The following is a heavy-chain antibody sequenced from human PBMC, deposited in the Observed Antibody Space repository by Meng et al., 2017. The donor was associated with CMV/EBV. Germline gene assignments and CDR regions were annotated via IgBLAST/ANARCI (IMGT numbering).Heavy chain of an antibody. CDR3: ARDRAAAAGWYYYYGMDV. J-gene: IGHJ6*02. V-gene: IGHV3-74*01. Sequence: GESLKISCAASGFTFSSYWMHWVRQAPGKGLVWVSRINSDGSSTSYADSVKGRFTISRDNAKNTLYLQMNSLRAEDTAVYYCARDRAAAAGWYYYYGMDVWGQGTTVTVS. D-gene: IGHD6-13*01. CDR1: GFTFSSYW. CDR2: INSDGSST.